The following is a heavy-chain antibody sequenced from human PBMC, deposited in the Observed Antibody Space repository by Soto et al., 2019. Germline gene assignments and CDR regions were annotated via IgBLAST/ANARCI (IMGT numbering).Heavy chain of an antibody. CDR3: AKGGRRSHSYYDSEIGLYGMDV. D-gene: IGHD3-10*01. CDR1: GFTFSNYW. J-gene: IGHJ6*02. Sequence: PGGSLRLSCAASGFTFSNYWMTWVRQAPGKGLEWVANIKQDASENFYADSVRGRFTISRDNSMNTLYLQMNSLRAEDTAVYYCAKGGRRSHSYYDSEIGLYGMDVWGQGTTVTVSS. CDR2: IKQDASEN. V-gene: IGHV3-7*02.